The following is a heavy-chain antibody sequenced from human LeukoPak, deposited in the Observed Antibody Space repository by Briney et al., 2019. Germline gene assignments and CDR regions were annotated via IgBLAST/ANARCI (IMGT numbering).Heavy chain of an antibody. CDR2: LSFDGSNE. J-gene: IGHJ2*01. Sequence: GRSLRLSCAASGFTFSNYGMHWVRQAPGKGLEWVAVLSFDGSNEYYQDSLKGRFTISRDNSNNTLYLQMSSLKTDDTAVYYCAKDRSSKYFDLWGRGTLVTVSS. CDR1: GFTFSNYG. CDR3: AKDRSSKYFDL. D-gene: IGHD3-16*02. V-gene: IGHV3-30*18.